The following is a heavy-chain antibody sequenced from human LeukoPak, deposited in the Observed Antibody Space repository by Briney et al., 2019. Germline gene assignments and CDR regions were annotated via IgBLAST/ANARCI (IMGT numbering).Heavy chain of an antibody. J-gene: IGHJ6*03. CDR1: GYTFTGYY. Sequence: GASVKVSCKASGYTFTGYYMHWVRQAPGQGLEWMGWINPNSGGTNYAQKFQGRVTMTRDTSISTAYMELSRLRSDDTAVYYCARGGSGQPDPYYYCYYMDVWGKGTTVTVSS. CDR2: INPNSGGT. D-gene: IGHD6-19*01. V-gene: IGHV1-2*02. CDR3: ARGGSGQPDPYYYCYYMDV.